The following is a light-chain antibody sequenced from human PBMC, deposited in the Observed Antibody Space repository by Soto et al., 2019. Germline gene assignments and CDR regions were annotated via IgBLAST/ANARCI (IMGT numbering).Light chain of an antibody. CDR1: KLGDKY. CDR3: QAWDSNTGV. V-gene: IGLV3-1*01. J-gene: IGLJ2*01. Sequence: SYELTQPPSVSVSPGQTAAITCSGDKLGDKYVSWYQHKAGQSPVLVIYEDSKRPSGLPERFFGSNSGNTATLAISGTQATDEADYYCQAWDSNTGVFGGGTKLTVL. CDR2: EDS.